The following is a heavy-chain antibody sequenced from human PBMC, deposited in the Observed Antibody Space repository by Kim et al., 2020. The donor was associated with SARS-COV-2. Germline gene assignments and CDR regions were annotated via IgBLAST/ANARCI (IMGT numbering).Heavy chain of an antibody. CDR1: GFTFSSYE. CDR3: ASTPPPYSSSWYGFNYFDY. J-gene: IGHJ4*02. Sequence: GGSLRLSCAASGFTFSSYEVNWVRQAPGKGLEWVSYISSSGSTIYYADSVKGRFTISRDNAKNSLYLQMNSLRAEDTAVYYCASTPPPYSSSWYGFNYFDYWGQGTLVTVSS. CDR2: ISSSGSTI. D-gene: IGHD6-13*01. V-gene: IGHV3-48*03.